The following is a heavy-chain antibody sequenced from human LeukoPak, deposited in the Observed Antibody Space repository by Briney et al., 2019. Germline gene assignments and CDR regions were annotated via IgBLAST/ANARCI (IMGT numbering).Heavy chain of an antibody. J-gene: IGHJ3*02. Sequence: PSETLSLTCSVSNGSISSRSYYWGWIRQPPGKGLEWIGSIYYTGGTFYKPSLNSRVTISLHTSKNQFSLKLSSVTAADTAVYYCASSERDCTGSSCYGIGTFDIWGQGTMVTVSS. D-gene: IGHD2-2*01. CDR1: NGSISSRSYY. CDR2: IYYTGGT. CDR3: ASSERDCTGSSCYGIGTFDI. V-gene: IGHV4-39*01.